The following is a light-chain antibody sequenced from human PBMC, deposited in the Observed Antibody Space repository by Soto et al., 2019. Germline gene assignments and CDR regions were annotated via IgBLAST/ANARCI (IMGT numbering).Light chain of an antibody. CDR2: DVS. CDR3: SSSSTSAPPV. CDR1: SSDVGGYNY. J-gene: IGLJ3*02. Sequence: QSALTQPASVSGSPGQSITISCTGTSSDVGGYNYLSWYQQHPGKAPSVMIYDVSNRPSGVSNRFSGSKSSNTASLTISGVEDEDEAYYFCSSSSTSAPPVFGAGTKLTVL. V-gene: IGLV2-14*01.